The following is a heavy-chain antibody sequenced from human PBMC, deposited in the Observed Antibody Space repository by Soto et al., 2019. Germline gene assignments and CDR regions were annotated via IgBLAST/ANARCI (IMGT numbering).Heavy chain of an antibody. CDR2: IYYSGST. Sequence: SETLSLGCTVSGGSISSSSYYCGWIRQPAGKGLEWIGSIYYSGSTYYNPSLKSRVNISVDTSKKPFYLKLSSVTAEDKAVYYCARHYYDRVGGFDPWGQGTLVT. V-gene: IGHV4-39*01. CDR3: ARHYYDRVGGFDP. J-gene: IGHJ5*02. D-gene: IGHD3-22*01. CDR1: GGSISSSSYY.